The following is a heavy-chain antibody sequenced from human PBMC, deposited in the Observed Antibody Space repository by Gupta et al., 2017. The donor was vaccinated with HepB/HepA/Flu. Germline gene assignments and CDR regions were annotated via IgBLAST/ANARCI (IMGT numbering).Heavy chain of an antibody. V-gene: IGHV3-48*03. CDR1: GFTFNTYE. D-gene: IGHD3-22*01. J-gene: IGHJ3*02. CDR3: ARVWDDYYAGHGYYYARANGGSLDI. Sequence: EVQLVESGGGLVQPGGSLRLSCAASGFTFNTYEMNWVRQAPGKGLEWISDISSSGSTRYYADSVKGRFTTSRDNAKSSLYLQMDSLRAEDTAVYYCARVWDDYYAGHGYYYARANGGSLDIWGQGTMVTVSS. CDR2: ISSSGSTR.